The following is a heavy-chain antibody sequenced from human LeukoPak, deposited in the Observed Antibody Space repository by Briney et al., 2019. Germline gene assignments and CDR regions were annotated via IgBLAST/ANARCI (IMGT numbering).Heavy chain of an antibody. Sequence: PGGSLRLSCTVSGFTLGTYWMSWVRQAPGKGLEGVANIKQDGSEKYYVDSVKGRFTISRDNAKNSLYLQMNSLRAEDTAVYYCARDVGGSVDYWGQGTLVTVSS. J-gene: IGHJ4*02. V-gene: IGHV3-7*01. CDR3: ARDVGGSVDY. CDR2: IKQDGSEK. D-gene: IGHD2-15*01. CDR1: GFTLGTYW.